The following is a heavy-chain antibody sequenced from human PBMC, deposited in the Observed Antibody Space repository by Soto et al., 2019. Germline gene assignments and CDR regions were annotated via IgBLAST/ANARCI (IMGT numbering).Heavy chain of an antibody. CDR3: ARDQTKWLADAVDI. CDR2: ISPYNGNT. V-gene: IGHV1-18*01. D-gene: IGHD5-12*01. J-gene: IGHJ3*02. CDR1: GYTFISYG. Sequence: HVQLVQSGAEVKKPGASLKVSCKASGYTFISYGVSWVRQAPGQGLEWLGRISPYNGNTNYAQKFQGRITMTTDTPTSTVYMDLRSRRTVDTAVYYCARDQTKWLADAVDIWGQGNMVVVSS.